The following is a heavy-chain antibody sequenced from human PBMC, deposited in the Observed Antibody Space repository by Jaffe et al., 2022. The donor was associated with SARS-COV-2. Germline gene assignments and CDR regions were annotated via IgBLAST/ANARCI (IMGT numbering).Heavy chain of an antibody. V-gene: IGHV1-18*01. CDR3: ARGQVGYCTNGVCEGVGYFDY. J-gene: IGHJ4*02. D-gene: IGHD2-8*01. CDR2: ISAYNGNT. Sequence: QVQLVQSGAEVKKPGASVKVSCKASGYTFTSYGISWVRQAPGQGLEWMGWISAYNGNTNYAQKLQGRVTMTTDTSTSTAYMELRSLRSDDTAVYYCARGQVGYCTNGVCEGVGYFDYWGQGTLVTVSS. CDR1: GYTFTSYG.